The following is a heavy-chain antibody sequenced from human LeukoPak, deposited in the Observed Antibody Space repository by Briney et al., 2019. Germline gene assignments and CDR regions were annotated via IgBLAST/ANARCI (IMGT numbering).Heavy chain of an antibody. CDR3: ASPYDSSGFTFDY. J-gene: IGHJ4*02. CDR1: GGTLSSYT. D-gene: IGHD3-22*01. CDR2: IIPILGIA. V-gene: IGHV1-69*02. Sequence: SSVQVSFKSSGGTLSSYTISWVRQARGQGLEWMGRIIPILGIANYAQKFQGRVTITADKSTSTAYMKLSSLRSEDTAVYYCASPYDSSGFTFDYWGQGTLVTVSS.